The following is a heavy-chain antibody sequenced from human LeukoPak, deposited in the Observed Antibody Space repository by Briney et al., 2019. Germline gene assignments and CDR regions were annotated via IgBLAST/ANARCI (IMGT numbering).Heavy chain of an antibody. CDR3: AASYYDFWSGFY. CDR1: GGTFSSYA. D-gene: IGHD3-3*01. V-gene: IGHV1-69*05. Sequence: ASVKVSCKASGGTFSSYAISWVRQAPGQGLEWMGGIIPIFGTANYAQKFQGRVTITTDESTSTAYMELGSLRSEDTAVYYCAASYYDFWSGFYWGQGTLVTVSS. CDR2: IIPIFGTA. J-gene: IGHJ4*02.